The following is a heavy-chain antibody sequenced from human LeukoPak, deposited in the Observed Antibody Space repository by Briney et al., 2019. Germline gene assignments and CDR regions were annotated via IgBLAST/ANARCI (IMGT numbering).Heavy chain of an antibody. CDR2: INWNGGST. D-gene: IGHD4-23*01. Sequence: PGGSLRLSCAASGFTFDDYGMSWVRQAPGKGLEWVSGINWNGGSTGYADSVKGRFTISRDNAKKALYLQMNSLRAEDTAVYYCARGPDYGGPLRGQGTLVTVSP. CDR1: GFTFDDYG. J-gene: IGHJ4*02. CDR3: ARGPDYGGPL. V-gene: IGHV3-20*04.